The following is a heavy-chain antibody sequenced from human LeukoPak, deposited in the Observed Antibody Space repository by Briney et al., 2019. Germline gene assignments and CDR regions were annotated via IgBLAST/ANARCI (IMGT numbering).Heavy chain of an antibody. Sequence: GESLKISCKGSGYSFTSYWIGWVRQMPGKGLEWMGIIYPGDSDTTYSPSFQGQVTISADSSISTAYLQWSSLKASDTAMYYCARPGRDGGFSYGFDCWGQGTLVTVSS. CDR2: IYPGDSDT. V-gene: IGHV5-51*01. D-gene: IGHD5-18*01. CDR1: GYSFTSYW. CDR3: ARPGRDGGFSYGFDC. J-gene: IGHJ5*01.